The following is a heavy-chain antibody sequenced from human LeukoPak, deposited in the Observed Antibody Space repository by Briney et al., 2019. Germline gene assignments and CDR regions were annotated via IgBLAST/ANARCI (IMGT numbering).Heavy chain of an antibody. CDR1: GFTFSNYW. Sequence: GGSLTLSCAASGFTFSNYWMHWVRQAPGKGLVWVSRVKGDGTFTNYADSVKGRFTISRDNAKYTLYLQMHSLRAEDTAIYYCVRDGDDYNFDYWGQGRLVTVSS. CDR3: VRDGDDYNFDY. J-gene: IGHJ4*02. D-gene: IGHD5-24*01. CDR2: VKGDGTFT. V-gene: IGHV3-74*01.